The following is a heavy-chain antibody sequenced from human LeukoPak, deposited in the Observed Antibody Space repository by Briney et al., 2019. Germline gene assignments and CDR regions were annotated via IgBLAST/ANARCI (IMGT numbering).Heavy chain of an antibody. CDR1: GYTFTSYY. Sequence: ASVKVSCKASGYTFTSYYMHWVRQAPGQGLEWMGIINPSGGSTSYAQKFQGRVTMTRDTSTSTVYMELSSLRSEDTAVYYCNLWFGENDAFDIWGQGIMVTVSS. CDR2: INPSGGST. V-gene: IGHV1-46*01. CDR3: NLWFGENDAFDI. D-gene: IGHD3-10*01. J-gene: IGHJ3*02.